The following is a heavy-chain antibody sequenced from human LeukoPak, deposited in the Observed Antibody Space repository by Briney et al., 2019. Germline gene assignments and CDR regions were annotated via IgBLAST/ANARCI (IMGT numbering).Heavy chain of an antibody. CDR3: ARENAVELGEFLDAFDI. CDR1: GYTFTSYY. CDR2: INPSGGST. Sequence: ASVKVSCKASGYTFTSYYMHWVRQAPGQGLEWMGIINPSGGSTSYAQKFQGRVTMTRDTSTSTVYMELSSLRSEDTAVYYCARENAVELGEFLDAFDIWGQGTMVTVSS. J-gene: IGHJ3*02. D-gene: IGHD3-10*01. V-gene: IGHV1-46*01.